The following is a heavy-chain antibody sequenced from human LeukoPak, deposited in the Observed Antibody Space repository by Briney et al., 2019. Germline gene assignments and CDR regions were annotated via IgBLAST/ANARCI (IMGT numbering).Heavy chain of an antibody. CDR1: GDSISSYY. Sequence: SETLSLTCIVSGDSISSYYWSWIRQPPGKGLEWIGYIHYSGNTNYNPSLKNRVTISLDTSKNQFSLKLSSVTAADTAVYYCARDIGGRGNDAFDIWGQGTMVTVSS. V-gene: IGHV4-59*01. CDR2: IHYSGNT. D-gene: IGHD3-16*01. CDR3: ARDIGGRGNDAFDI. J-gene: IGHJ3*02.